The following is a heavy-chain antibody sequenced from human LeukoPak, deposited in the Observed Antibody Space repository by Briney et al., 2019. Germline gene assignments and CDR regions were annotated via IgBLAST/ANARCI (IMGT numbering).Heavy chain of an antibody. CDR3: ARDRVGATLGGMDY. Sequence: SETLSLTCSVSGGSISSSNYYWSWIRQPAGKGLEWIGRIYTSESTNYNPSLKSRVTISVDTSRNQFSLKLSSVTAADTAVYYCARDRVGATLGGMDYWGQGTLVTVSS. CDR2: IYTSEST. V-gene: IGHV4-61*02. CDR1: GGSISSSNYY. D-gene: IGHD1-26*01. J-gene: IGHJ4*02.